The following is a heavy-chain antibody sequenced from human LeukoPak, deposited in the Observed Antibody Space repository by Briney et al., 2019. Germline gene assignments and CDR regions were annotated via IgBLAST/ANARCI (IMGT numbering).Heavy chain of an antibody. Sequence: PGASLRLSCAASGFTFSSYAMSWVRQAPGKGLEWVSTISATGGGTVYADSVKGRFTISRDNSENMLLLQMNSLRAADTAVYYCAKDWATLPSRLSPFDSWGQGILVTVSS. D-gene: IGHD6-6*01. J-gene: IGHJ4*02. CDR2: ISATGGGT. V-gene: IGHV3-23*01. CDR3: AKDWATLPSRLSPFDS. CDR1: GFTFSSYA.